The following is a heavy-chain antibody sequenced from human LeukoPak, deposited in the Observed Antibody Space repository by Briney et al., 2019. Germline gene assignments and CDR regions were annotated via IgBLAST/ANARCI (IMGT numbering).Heavy chain of an antibody. V-gene: IGHV4-38-2*02. D-gene: IGHD3-10*01. CDR3: PRQLYVSGSYYAPMDV. CDR1: GYSISSGYY. CDR2: IYDSGST. Sequence: SGTLSLTCTVSGYSISSGYYWGWIRPPPGKGVGGIGSIYDSGSTYYNPSFKSRVTISVETSKNQSSLKLTSVTAAATAVYFCPRQLYVSGSYYAPMDVWGKGTTVMISS. J-gene: IGHJ6*03.